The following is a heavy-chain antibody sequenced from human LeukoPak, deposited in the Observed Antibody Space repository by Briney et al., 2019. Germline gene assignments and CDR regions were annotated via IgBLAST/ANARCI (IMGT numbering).Heavy chain of an antibody. CDR3: AKQIVGSTTTFDH. CDR2: IKEDGSEK. Sequence: GGSLRLSCITSGFTFSGYWMSWVRQAPGRGLEWVANIKEDGSEKYYVDSVKGRFTISRDNAKNSLYLQMNSLRAEDTAVYYCAKQIVGSTTTFDHWGQGTLVPASS. J-gene: IGHJ4*02. CDR1: GFTFSGYW. V-gene: IGHV3-7*02. D-gene: IGHD1-26*01.